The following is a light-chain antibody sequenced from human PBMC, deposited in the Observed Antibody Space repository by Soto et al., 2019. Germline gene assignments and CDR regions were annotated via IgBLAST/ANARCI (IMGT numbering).Light chain of an antibody. V-gene: IGKV1-8*01. CDR3: QQYYRYPFT. CDR2: AAS. CDR1: QGISRY. Sequence: AIRMTPSPSSFSASTGDRVTITCRASQGISRYLAWYQQKPGKAPKLLIYAASTLQSGVPSRFSGSGSGTDLTLTISCLQSEDFATYYCQQYYRYPFTFGPGTKGDIK. J-gene: IGKJ3*01.